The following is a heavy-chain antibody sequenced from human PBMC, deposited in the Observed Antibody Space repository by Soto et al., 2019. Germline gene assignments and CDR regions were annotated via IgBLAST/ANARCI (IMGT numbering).Heavy chain of an antibody. Sequence: QVQLVESGGGVVQPGRSLRLSCAASGFTFSSYGMHWVRQAPGKGLDWVAVIWYDGSNKYYADSVKGRFTISRDNSKNTLYLQMNSRRAEDTAVYYCARDQDYYYYYGMDVWGQWPTVTVSS. V-gene: IGHV3-33*01. J-gene: IGHJ6*02. CDR2: IWYDGSNK. CDR3: ARDQDYYYYYGMDV. CDR1: GFTFSSYG.